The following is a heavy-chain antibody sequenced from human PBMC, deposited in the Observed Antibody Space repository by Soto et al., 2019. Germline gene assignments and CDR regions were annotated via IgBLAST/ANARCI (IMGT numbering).Heavy chain of an antibody. CDR3: ARNLRFLEWFRPLPYYYYYGMDV. J-gene: IGHJ6*02. D-gene: IGHD3-3*01. Sequence: SVKVSCKASGGTFSSYAISWVRQAPGQGLEWMGGIIPIFGTANYAQKFQGRVTITADESTSTAYMELSSLRSEDTAVYYCARNLRFLEWFRPLPYYYYYGMDVWGQGTTVTVSS. V-gene: IGHV1-69*13. CDR2: IIPIFGTA. CDR1: GGTFSSYA.